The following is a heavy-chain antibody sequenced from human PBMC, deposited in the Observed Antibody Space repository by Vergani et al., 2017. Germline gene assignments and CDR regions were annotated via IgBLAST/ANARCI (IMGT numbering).Heavy chain of an antibody. CDR2: INTGNGNT. D-gene: IGHD6-25*01. V-gene: IGHV1-3*04. J-gene: IGHJ3*02. CDR1: GYTFTSYA. CDR3: ARDADIAAWAFDI. Sequence: QVQLVQSGAEVKKPGASVKVSCKASGYTFTSYAMHWVRQAPGQRLEWMGWINTGNGNTKYSQKFQGRVTITRDTSASTAYMELSSLRSEDTAVYYCARDADIAAWAFDIWGQGTMVTVSS.